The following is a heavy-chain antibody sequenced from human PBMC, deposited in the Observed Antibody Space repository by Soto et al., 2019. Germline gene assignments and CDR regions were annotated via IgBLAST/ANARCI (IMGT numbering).Heavy chain of an antibody. J-gene: IGHJ4*02. Sequence: RGESLKISCEHSGYSFSTYWIGWVRQMPGRGLEWMGIIYPTDSDTSYSPSFQGQVTISADKSISTAYLHWSSLKASDTAIYYCARLPAISTLDYWGQGTLVTVSS. D-gene: IGHD2-21*01. CDR3: ARLPAISTLDY. CDR2: IYPTDSDT. V-gene: IGHV5-51*01. CDR1: GYSFSTYW.